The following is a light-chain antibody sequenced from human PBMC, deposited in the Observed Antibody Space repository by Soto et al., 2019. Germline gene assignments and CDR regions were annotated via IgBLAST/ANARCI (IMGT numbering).Light chain of an antibody. CDR2: EVS. Sequence: QSALTQPASVSGSPGQSITISCTGTSSDVGDYNYVSWYQQHPGKAPKLMIYEVSNRPSGVSNRFSGSKSGNTASLTISGLQPEDEADYYCSSYSSSSTLDVFGTGTKVTVL. J-gene: IGLJ1*01. CDR1: SSDVGDYNY. V-gene: IGLV2-14*01. CDR3: SSYSSSSTLDV.